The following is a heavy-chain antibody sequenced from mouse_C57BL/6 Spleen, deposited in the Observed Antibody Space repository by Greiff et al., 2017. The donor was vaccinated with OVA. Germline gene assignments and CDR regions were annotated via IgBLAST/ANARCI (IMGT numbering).Heavy chain of an antibody. V-gene: IGHV2-5*01. D-gene: IGHD2-5*01. Sequence: VTLMESGPGLVQPSQRLSITCTVSGFSLTRYGVHWVRQSPGKGLEWLGVIWRGGSTDYNAAFMSRLSITKDNSKSQVFFKMNSLQADDTAIYYCATYSNWFAYWGQGTLVTVSA. J-gene: IGHJ3*01. CDR3: ATYSNWFAY. CDR2: IWRGGST. CDR1: GFSLTRYG.